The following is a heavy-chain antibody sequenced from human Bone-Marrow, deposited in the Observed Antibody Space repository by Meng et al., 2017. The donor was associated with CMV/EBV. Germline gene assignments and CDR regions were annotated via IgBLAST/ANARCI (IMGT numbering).Heavy chain of an antibody. Sequence: GESLKISCAASGFTFSSYWMSWVRQAPGKGLEWVANIKQDGSEKYYVDSVKGRFTISRDNAKNSLYLQMNSLRAEDTAVYYCARGRPRFDYWGQGTLVTGSS. CDR2: IKQDGSEK. J-gene: IGHJ4*02. CDR1: GFTFSSYW. CDR3: ARGRPRFDY. D-gene: IGHD5-24*01. V-gene: IGHV3-7*01.